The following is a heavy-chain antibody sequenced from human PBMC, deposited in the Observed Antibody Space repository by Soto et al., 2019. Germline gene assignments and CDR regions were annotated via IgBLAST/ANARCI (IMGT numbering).Heavy chain of an antibody. Sequence: PGGSLRLSCAASGFTFSNYWMSWVRQAPGKGLEWVANIKKDGSDNNYVDSVEGRFSIFRDNAKNSLYLQIYGLRAEDAAVYYCARDLGTALVGFDYGMDVWGQGTTVTVSS. CDR3: ARDLGTALVGFDYGMDV. CDR2: IKKDGSDN. J-gene: IGHJ6*02. D-gene: IGHD5-18*01. CDR1: GFTFSNYW. V-gene: IGHV3-7*01.